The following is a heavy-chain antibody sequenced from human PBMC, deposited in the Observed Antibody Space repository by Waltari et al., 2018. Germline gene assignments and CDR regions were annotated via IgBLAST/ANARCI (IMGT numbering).Heavy chain of an antibody. V-gene: IGHV4-39*07. J-gene: IGHJ4*02. D-gene: IGHD6-13*01. CDR1: GGSISSSSSY. CDR3: AVPGIAAAGHFDY. Sequence: QLQLQESGPGLVKPSETLSLTCTVSGGSISSSSSYWCWIRQPPGKGLEWIGSIYYSGSTYYNPSLKSRVTISVDTSKNQFSLKLSSVTAADTAVYYCAVPGIAAAGHFDYWGQGTLVTVSS. CDR2: IYYSGST.